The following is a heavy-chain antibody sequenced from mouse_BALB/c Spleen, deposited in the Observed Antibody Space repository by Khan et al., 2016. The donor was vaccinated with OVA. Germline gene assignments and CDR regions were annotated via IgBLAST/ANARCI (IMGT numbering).Heavy chain of an antibody. J-gene: IGHJ3*01. Sequence: QLEESGPGLVKPPQSLSLTCTVTGYSITSDYAWNWIRQFPGNKLEWMGYINYSGGTSYLPSLKSRISITRDTSKNQFFLQLNSVTTEDSATYYCARWFAYWGQGTLVTVS. CDR3: ARWFAY. CDR1: GYSITSDYA. V-gene: IGHV3-2*02. CDR2: INYSGGT.